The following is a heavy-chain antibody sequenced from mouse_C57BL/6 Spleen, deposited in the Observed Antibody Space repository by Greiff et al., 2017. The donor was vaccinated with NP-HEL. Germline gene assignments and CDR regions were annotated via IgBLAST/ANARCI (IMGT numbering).Heavy chain of an antibody. CDR2: ISYDGSN. CDR1: GYSITSGYY. CDR3: ARAKLAWFAY. J-gene: IGHJ3*01. V-gene: IGHV3-6*01. Sequence: DVKLVESGPGLVKPSQSLSLTCSVTGYSITSGYYWNWIRQFPGNKLEWMGYISYDGSNNYNPSLKNRISITRDTSKNQFFLKLNSVTTEDTATYYCARAKLAWFAYWGQGTLVTVSA.